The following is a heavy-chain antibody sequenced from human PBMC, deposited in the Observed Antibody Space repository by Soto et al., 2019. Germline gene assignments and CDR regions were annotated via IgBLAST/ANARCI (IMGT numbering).Heavy chain of an antibody. Sequence: GVLRLSCATSGFPVSDYYMSWIRQAPGKGLEWLSHISPKSTYTNYADSVKGRFTISRDNTKSSLFLQMNSLGVEDTAVYYCARGGGGGLFEHWGQGVLVTVSS. V-gene: IGHV3-11*06. J-gene: IGHJ4*02. D-gene: IGHD2-21*01. CDR3: ARGGGGGLFEH. CDR2: ISPKSTYT. CDR1: GFPVSDYY.